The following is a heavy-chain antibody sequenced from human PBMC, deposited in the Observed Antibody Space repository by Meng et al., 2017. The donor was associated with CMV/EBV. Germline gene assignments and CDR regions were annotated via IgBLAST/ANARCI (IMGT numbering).Heavy chain of an antibody. J-gene: IGHJ6*02. CDR1: GYTFTGYY. CDR2: INPNSGGT. CDR3: ARDFTYYDFWSGYLSETRNYYYGMDV. D-gene: IGHD3-3*01. V-gene: IGHV1-2*02. Sequence: ASVKVSCKASGYTFTGYYMHWVRQAPGQGLEWMGWINPNSGGTNYAQKFQGRVTMTRDTSISTAYMELSRLRSVDTAVYYCARDFTYYDFWSGYLSETRNYYYGMDVWGQGTTVTVSS.